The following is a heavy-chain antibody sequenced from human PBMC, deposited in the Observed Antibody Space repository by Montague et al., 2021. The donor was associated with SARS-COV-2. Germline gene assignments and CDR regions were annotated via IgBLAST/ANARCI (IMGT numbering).Heavy chain of an antibody. D-gene: IGHD3-22*01. J-gene: IGHJ2*01. Sequence: ETLSLTCTVSGGSISSSSYYWGWIRQPPGKGLEWIGSIYYSGSTYYNPSLKSRVTISVDTPENQFSLKLSSVTAADTAVYYCARHYYDSSGYYSPWYFDLWGRGTLVTVSS. CDR3: ARHYYDSSGYYSPWYFDL. CDR1: GGSISSSSYY. V-gene: IGHV4-39*01. CDR2: IYYSGST.